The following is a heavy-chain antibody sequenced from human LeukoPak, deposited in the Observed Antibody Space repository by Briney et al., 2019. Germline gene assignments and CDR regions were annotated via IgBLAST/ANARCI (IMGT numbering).Heavy chain of an antibody. V-gene: IGHV3-15*01. CDR3: TTLFHDYGDYAFDY. CDR2: IRSNADGGTT. J-gene: IGHJ4*02. D-gene: IGHD4-17*01. Sequence: GGSLRLSCEASGFTFSNAYMGWVSQAPGKGLEWVGRIRSNADGGTTDYAAPVKGRFTISRDDSKNTLYLRMNSLKTEDTAVYYCTTLFHDYGDYAFDYWGQGTLVTVSS. CDR1: GFTFSNAY.